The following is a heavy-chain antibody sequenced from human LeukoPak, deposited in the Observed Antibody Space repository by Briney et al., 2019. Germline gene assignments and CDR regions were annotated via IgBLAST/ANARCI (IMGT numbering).Heavy chain of an antibody. CDR1: GGSISSSSYY. CDR2: IYYSGST. J-gene: IGHJ3*02. V-gene: IGHV4-39*01. D-gene: IGHD6-19*01. Sequence: PSETLSLTCAVYGGSISSSSYYWGWIRQPPGKGLEWIGSIYYSGSTYYNPSLKSRVTISVDTSKNQFSLKLSSVTAADTAVYYCARQAAVAGDLDAFDIWGQGTMVTVSS. CDR3: ARQAAVAGDLDAFDI.